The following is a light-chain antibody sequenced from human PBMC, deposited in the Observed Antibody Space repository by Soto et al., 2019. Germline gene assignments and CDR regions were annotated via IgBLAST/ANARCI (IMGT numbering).Light chain of an antibody. Sequence: EIVLTQSPGSLSLSPGERATLSCRASQSVSGSYLAWYQQKPGQAPRLLIYGASSRATGIPDRFSGSGSGTDFTLTISRLKPEDFAVYYCQQYGSSPLTFGGGTKVEIK. J-gene: IGKJ4*01. CDR1: QSVSGSY. CDR2: GAS. V-gene: IGKV3-20*01. CDR3: QQYGSSPLT.